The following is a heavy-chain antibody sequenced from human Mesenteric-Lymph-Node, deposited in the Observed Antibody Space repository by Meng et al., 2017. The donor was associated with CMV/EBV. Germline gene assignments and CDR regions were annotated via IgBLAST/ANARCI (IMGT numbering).Heavy chain of an antibody. CDR3: VKGGWEDY. J-gene: IGHJ4*02. CDR1: GFTFSSYC. V-gene: IGHV3-23*01. Sequence: GESLKISCAASGFTFSSYCMTWVRQAPGKGLEWVSFISHDSERTYYADSVKGRFTISRDNSENTLFLQMNSLRAEDTAIYYCVKGGWEDYWGQGTLVTVSS. D-gene: IGHD1-26*01. CDR2: ISHDSERT.